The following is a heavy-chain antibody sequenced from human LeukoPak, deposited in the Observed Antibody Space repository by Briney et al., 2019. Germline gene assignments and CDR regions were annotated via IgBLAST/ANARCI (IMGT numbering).Heavy chain of an antibody. CDR1: GFTFSSYE. CDR2: ISSSGSTI. D-gene: IGHD1-1*01. CDR3: ARGERRDAFDI. Sequence: GGSLRLSCAASGFTFSSYEMNRVRQAPGKGLEWVSYISSSGSTIYYADSVKGRFTISRDNAKNSLYLQMNSLRAEDTAVYYCARGERRDAFDIWGQGTMVTVSS. V-gene: IGHV3-48*03. J-gene: IGHJ3*02.